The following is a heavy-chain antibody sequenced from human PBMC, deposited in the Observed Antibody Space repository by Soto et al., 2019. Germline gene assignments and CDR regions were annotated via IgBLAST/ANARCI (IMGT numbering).Heavy chain of an antibody. CDR3: AHPLIWFGESLPLDV. V-gene: IGHV2-5*01. CDR2: IYWNDDK. D-gene: IGHD3-10*01. J-gene: IGHJ6*02. CDR1: GFSLSTSGVG. Sequence: QITLKESGPTLVKPTQTLTLTCTFSGFSLSTSGVGVGWIRQPPGKALEWLALIYWNDDKRYRPSLKSRLTITKDTSKNQVVLTMTNMDPVDTATYYCAHPLIWFGESLPLDVWGQGTTVTVSS.